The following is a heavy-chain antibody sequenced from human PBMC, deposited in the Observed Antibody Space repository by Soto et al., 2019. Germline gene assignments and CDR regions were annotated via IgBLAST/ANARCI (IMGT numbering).Heavy chain of an antibody. CDR3: AKDIGGQDVGDYVCGSYRYTFFAFDI. CDR2: ISWNSGSI. Sequence: GGSLRLSCAASGFTFDDYAMHWVRQAPGKGLEWVSGISWNSGSIGYADSVKGRFTISRDNAKNSLYLQMNSLRAEDTALYYCAKDIGGQDVGDYVCGSYRYTFFAFDIWGQGTMVTVSS. CDR1: GFTFDDYA. J-gene: IGHJ3*02. V-gene: IGHV3-9*01. D-gene: IGHD3-16*02.